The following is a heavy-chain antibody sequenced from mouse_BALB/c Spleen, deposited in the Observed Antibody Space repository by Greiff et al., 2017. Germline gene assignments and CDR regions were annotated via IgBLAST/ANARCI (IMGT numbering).Heavy chain of an antibody. CDR2: INPYNDGT. D-gene: IGHD1-1*01. V-gene: IGHV1-14*01. CDR1: GYTFTSYV. J-gene: IGHJ4*01. CDR3: AKSYYGSSYDAMDY. Sequence: QQSGPELVKPGASVKMSCKASGYTFTSYVMHWVKQKPGQGLEWIGYINPYNDGTKYNEKFKGKATLTSDKSSSTAYMELSSLTSEDSAVYYCAKSYYGSSYDAMDYWGQGTSVTVSS.